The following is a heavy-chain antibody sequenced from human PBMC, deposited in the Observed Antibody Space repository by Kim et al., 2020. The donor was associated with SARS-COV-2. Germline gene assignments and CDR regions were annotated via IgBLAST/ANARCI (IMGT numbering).Heavy chain of an antibody. J-gene: IGHJ4*02. V-gene: IGHV4-39*01. CDR1: GGSISSSSYY. CDR3: ERQGVLRYFDWTIDY. D-gene: IGHD3-9*01. CDR2: IYYSGST. Sequence: SETLSLTCTVSGGSISSSSYYWGWIRQPPGKGLEWIGSIYYSGSTYYNPSLTSRVTISVDTSKNQFSLKLSSVTAADTAVYYCERQGVLRYFDWTIDYWGQGTLVTVSS.